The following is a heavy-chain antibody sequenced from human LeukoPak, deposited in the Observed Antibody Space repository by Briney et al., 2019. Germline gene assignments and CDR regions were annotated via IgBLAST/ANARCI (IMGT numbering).Heavy chain of an antibody. D-gene: IGHD3-16*01. V-gene: IGHV4-39*01. CDR2: VYYSGRT. CDR1: GGFISSSSYY. Sequence: SETLSLTCTVSGGFISSSSYYWGWIRQPPGKGLEWIGSVYYSGRTYYNPSLKSRVTISVDTSKNQLSLKLRSVTAADTAVYYCARRTLCCGERFDPWGQGTLVTVSS. CDR3: ARRTLCCGERFDP. J-gene: IGHJ5*02.